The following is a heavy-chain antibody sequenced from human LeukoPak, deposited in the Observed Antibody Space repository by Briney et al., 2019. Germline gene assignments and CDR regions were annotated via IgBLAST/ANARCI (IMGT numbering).Heavy chain of an antibody. CDR3: ARTPITMVRGADYWFDP. D-gene: IGHD3-10*01. Sequence: ASVKVSCKASGYTFTGYYMHWVRQAPGQGLEWMGWINPNSGGTNYAQKFLGRVTMTRDTSISTAYMELSRLRSDDTAVYYCARTPITMVRGADYWFDPWGQGTLVTVSS. CDR1: GYTFTGYY. J-gene: IGHJ5*02. CDR2: INPNSGGT. V-gene: IGHV1-2*02.